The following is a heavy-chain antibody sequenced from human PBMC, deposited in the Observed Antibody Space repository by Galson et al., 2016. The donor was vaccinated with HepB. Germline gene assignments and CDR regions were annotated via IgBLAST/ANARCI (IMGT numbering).Heavy chain of an antibody. CDR3: ARTSHRECTGTRCVNFRYYYYYMDV. CDR2: MFYGGTT. Sequence: SLRLSCAASGFTVSTYYMNWVRQAPGKGLEWVSGMFYGGTTYYAAALEGRFTISREHSMNTFYLQMTSRTAEDTAVYFCARTSHRECTGTRCVNFRYYYYYMDVWGKGTTVTVSS. D-gene: IGHD2-2*01. CDR1: GFTVSTYY. V-gene: IGHV3-53*01. J-gene: IGHJ6*03.